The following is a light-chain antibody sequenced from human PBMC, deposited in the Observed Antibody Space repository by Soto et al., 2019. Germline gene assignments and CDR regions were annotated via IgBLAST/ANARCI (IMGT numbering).Light chain of an antibody. CDR2: DAS. CDR1: QSVSSY. J-gene: IGKJ4*01. Sequence: EIVLTQSPATLSLSPGERATLSCRASQSVSSYLAWYQQKPGQAPRLLIYDASNRVTGIPARFSGSGSGTYFTLTISSLGPEDFAVYYCQQRSNWPRLTFGGGTKVEIK. V-gene: IGKV3-11*01. CDR3: QQRSNWPRLT.